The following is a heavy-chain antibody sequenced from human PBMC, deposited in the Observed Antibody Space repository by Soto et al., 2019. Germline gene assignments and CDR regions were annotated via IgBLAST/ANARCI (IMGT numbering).Heavy chain of an antibody. J-gene: IGHJ4*02. V-gene: IGHV4-59*12. CDR2: ISYSGST. Sequence: SSETLSLTCTVSGASFNSYYWSWIRQPPGKGLEWIGYISYSGSTNYNPSLKSRVTISEDMSKNQFSLRLSSVTAADTAVYYCATKPNGLYYFDYWGQGALVTVSS. D-gene: IGHD2-8*01. CDR1: GASFNSYY. CDR3: ATKPNGLYYFDY.